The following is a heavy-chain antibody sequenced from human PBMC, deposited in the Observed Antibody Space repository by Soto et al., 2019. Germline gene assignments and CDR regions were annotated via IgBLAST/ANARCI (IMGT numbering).Heavy chain of an antibody. CDR2: INPNSGGT. D-gene: IGHD6-19*01. J-gene: IGHJ5*02. V-gene: IGHV1-2*02. Sequence: ASVKVSCKASGYTFTGYYMHWVRQAPGQGLEWMGWINPNSGGTNYAQKFQGRVTMTRDTSISTAYMELSRLRSDDTAVYYCARDLGPYSIRQWLIQGYWFDPWGQGTLVTVSS. CDR1: GYTFTGYY. CDR3: ARDLGPYSIRQWLIQGYWFDP.